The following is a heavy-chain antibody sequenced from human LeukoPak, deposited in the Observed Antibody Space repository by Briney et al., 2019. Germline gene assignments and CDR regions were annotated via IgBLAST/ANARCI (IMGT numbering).Heavy chain of an antibody. D-gene: IGHD6-13*01. CDR3: ARDRGSSRLDY. V-gene: IGHV4-59*01. Sequence: SETPSLTCTVSGGSISSYYWSWIRQPPGKGLEWIGYIYYSGSTNYNPSLKSRVTISVDTSKNQFSLKLSSVTAADTAVYYCARDRGSSRLDYWGQGTLVTVSS. CDR1: GGSISSYY. J-gene: IGHJ4*02. CDR2: IYYSGST.